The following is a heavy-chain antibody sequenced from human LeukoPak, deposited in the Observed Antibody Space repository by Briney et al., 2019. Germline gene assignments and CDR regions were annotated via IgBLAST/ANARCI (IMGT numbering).Heavy chain of an antibody. CDR1: GYSFTSYW. V-gene: IGHV5-51*01. CDR2: IYPDDSDT. CDR3: ATGGDSSTSCYRCFNY. J-gene: IGHJ4*02. D-gene: IGHD2-2*01. Sequence: GESLKIFCEGSGYSFTSYWIGWVRQLPGKGLEWMGVIYPDDSDTRYSPSFQGQVTISADKSIGTAYLQWSSLKASDTAMYYCATGGDSSTSCYRCFNYWGQGTLVTVSS.